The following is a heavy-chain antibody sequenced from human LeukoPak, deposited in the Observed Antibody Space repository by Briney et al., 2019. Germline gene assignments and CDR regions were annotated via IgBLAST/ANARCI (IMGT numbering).Heavy chain of an antibody. CDR1: GGSFSGYY. D-gene: IGHD2-2*02. CDR2: INHSGST. J-gene: IGHJ5*02. Sequence: SETLSLTCAVYGGSFSGYYWSWVRQPPGKGLEWIGEINHSGSTNYNPSLKSRVTISVDTSKNQFSLKLSSVTAADTAVYYCARGWLAYCSSTSCYRKGYRGWFDPWGQGTLVTVSS. V-gene: IGHV4-34*01. CDR3: ARGWLAYCSSTSCYRKGYRGWFDP.